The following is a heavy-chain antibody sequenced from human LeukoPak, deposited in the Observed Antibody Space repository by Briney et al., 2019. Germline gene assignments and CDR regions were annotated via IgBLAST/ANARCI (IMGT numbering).Heavy chain of an antibody. CDR1: GFTVSSNY. Sequence: GGSLRLSCAASGFTVSSNYMSWVRQAPGKGLEWVSVIYSGGSTYYADSVKGRFTISRDNSKNTLYLQMNSLRAEDTAVYYCARVGDYDFWSGYTWGQGTLVTVSS. J-gene: IGHJ5*02. CDR3: ARVGDYDFWSGYT. D-gene: IGHD3-3*01. CDR2: IYSGGST. V-gene: IGHV3-53*01.